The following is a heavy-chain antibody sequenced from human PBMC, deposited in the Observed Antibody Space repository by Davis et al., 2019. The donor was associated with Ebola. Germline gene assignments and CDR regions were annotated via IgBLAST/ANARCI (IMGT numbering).Heavy chain of an antibody. D-gene: IGHD6-13*01. CDR1: GYSLTSYW. Sequence: GESLKTSCQGSGYSLTSYWIRRVLQMPGKGVEWMVIIYPGDSDTSYSPSFQGQVTISTDKPINTAYLQWRSLKASDTAMYYCPRARYPPYSSSCYYFDYWGQGTLVTVSS. CDR2: IYPGDSDT. J-gene: IGHJ4*02. CDR3: PRARYPPYSSSCYYFDY. V-gene: IGHV5-51*04.